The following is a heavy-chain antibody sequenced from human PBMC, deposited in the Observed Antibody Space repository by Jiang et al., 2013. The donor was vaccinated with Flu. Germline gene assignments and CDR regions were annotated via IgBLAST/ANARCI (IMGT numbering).Heavy chain of an antibody. D-gene: IGHD4-17*01. CDR1: GFTVSSNY. CDR2: IYSGGST. V-gene: IGHV3-66*01. J-gene: IGHJ3*02. CDR3: ARDLMTTVTTFLNAFDI. Sequence: VQLVESGGGLVQPGGSLRLSCAASGFTVSSNYMSWVRQAPGKGLEWVSVIYSGGSTYYADSVKGRFTISRDNSKNTLYLQMNSLRAEDTAVYYCARDLMTTVTTFLNAFDIWAKGQWSRLF.